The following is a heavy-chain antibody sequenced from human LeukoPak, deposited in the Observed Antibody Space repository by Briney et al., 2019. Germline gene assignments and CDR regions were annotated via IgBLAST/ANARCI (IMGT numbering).Heavy chain of an antibody. CDR1: GGSINNYY. J-gene: IGHJ4*02. D-gene: IGHD4-23*01. CDR3: ARAAIGSNSEFDY. Sequence: PSETLSLTCTVSGGSINNYYWSWIRQPPGKGLEWIGYTYHSGSTDYNPSLKSRVTVSIDASKNQFSLRLRSVTATDTAVYYCARAAIGSNSEFDYWGQGTLVTVSS. V-gene: IGHV4-59*01. CDR2: TYHSGST.